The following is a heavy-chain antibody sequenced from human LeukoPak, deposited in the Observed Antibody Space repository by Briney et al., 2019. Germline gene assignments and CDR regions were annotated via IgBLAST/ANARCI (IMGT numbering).Heavy chain of an antibody. V-gene: IGHV1-2*02. CDR2: INPNSGGT. D-gene: IGHD6-19*01. J-gene: IGHJ5*02. Sequence: ASVKVSCKASGYTFTGYYMHWARQAPGQGLEWMGWINPNSGGTNYAQKFQGRVTMTRDTSISTAYMELSRLRSDDTAVYYCARAPPYSSGWYIWFDPWGQGTLVTVSS. CDR1: GYTFTGYY. CDR3: ARAPPYSSGWYIWFDP.